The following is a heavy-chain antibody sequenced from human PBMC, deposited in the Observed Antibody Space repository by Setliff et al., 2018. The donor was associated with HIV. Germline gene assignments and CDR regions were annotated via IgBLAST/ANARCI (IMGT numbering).Heavy chain of an antibody. J-gene: IGHJ5*02. D-gene: IGHD2-21*02. CDR1: GYTFTSYD. CDR3: ARMDNGAVVTGVNWFDP. V-gene: IGHV1-8*02. CDR2: INPNSGKT. Sequence: ASVKVSCKASGYTFTSYDINWVRQATGQGLEWMGWINPNSGKTGYGQKFQGRVTMTRNTSISTAYMELSSLTSEDTAVYYRARMDNGAVVTGVNWFDPWGQGTLVTVSS.